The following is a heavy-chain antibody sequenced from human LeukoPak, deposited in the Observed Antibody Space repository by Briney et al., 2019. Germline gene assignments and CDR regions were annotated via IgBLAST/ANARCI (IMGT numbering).Heavy chain of an antibody. D-gene: IGHD2-2*01. CDR3: ATPAVPAAGPGAFDI. Sequence: SVKVSCKASRGTFGSYTFNWVRQAPGQGLEWMGGIIPIFGTANYAQKFQGRVTITADESTSTAYMELSSLRSEDTAVYYCATPAVPAAGPGAFDIWGQGTMVTVSS. V-gene: IGHV1-69*13. CDR2: IIPIFGTA. J-gene: IGHJ3*02. CDR1: RGTFGSYT.